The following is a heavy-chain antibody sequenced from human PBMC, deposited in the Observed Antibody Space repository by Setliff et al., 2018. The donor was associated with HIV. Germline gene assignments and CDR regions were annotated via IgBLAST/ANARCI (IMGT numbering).Heavy chain of an antibody. CDR2: VWDDGGNK. D-gene: IGHD3-3*01. CDR1: GFAFSDFS. V-gene: IGHV3-30*07. Sequence: PGGSLRLSCVASGFAFSDFSMFWARQAPGKGLEWVAAVWDDGGNKYYADSVKGRFTISRDIAKNSLYLQMNSLRVEDTAVYYCAREEPFWNGYYYTYYFDSWGQGTLVTVSS. J-gene: IGHJ4*02. CDR3: AREEPFWNGYYYTYYFDS.